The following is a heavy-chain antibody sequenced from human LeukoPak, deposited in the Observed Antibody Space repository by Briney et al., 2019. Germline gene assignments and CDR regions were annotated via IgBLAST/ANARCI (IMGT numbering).Heavy chain of an antibody. CDR3: ARVPISTTARGYFDY. CDR2: IYYSGST. CDR1: GGSIRSYY. Sequence: SETLSLTCTVSGGSIRSYYWSWIRQPPGKGLEWIGYIYYSGSTNYNPSLKSRVSISVDTSKNQFSLKLSSVTAADTAVYYCARVPISTTARGYFDYWGQGTLVTVSS. J-gene: IGHJ4*02. V-gene: IGHV4-59*01. D-gene: IGHD4-17*01.